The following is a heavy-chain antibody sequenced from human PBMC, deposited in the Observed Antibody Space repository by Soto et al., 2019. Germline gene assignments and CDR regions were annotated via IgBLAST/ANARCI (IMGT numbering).Heavy chain of an antibody. CDR3: ARGGPYYYDSSRNWFDP. Sequence: PSETLSLTCTVSGGSISSYYWSWIRQPPGKGLEWIGEINHSGSTNYNPSLKSRVTISVDTSKNQFSLKLSSVTAADTAVYYCARGGPYYYDSSRNWFDPWGQGTLVTVPQ. J-gene: IGHJ5*02. CDR1: GGSISSYY. CDR2: INHSGST. V-gene: IGHV4-34*01. D-gene: IGHD3-22*01.